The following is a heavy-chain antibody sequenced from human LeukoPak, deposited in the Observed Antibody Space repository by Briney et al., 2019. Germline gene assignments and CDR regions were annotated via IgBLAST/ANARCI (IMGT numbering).Heavy chain of an antibody. CDR2: IYYSGST. Sequence: SETLSLTCTVSGGSISSGSYYWNWIRQPPGKGLEWIGSIYYSGSTYYNPSLKSRVTISVDTSKNQFSLKLSSVTAADTAVYYCAKDHSLIYGDFDYWGQGTLVTVSS. CDR1: GGSISSGSYY. CDR3: AKDHSLIYGDFDY. V-gene: IGHV4-39*07. J-gene: IGHJ4*02. D-gene: IGHD4-17*01.